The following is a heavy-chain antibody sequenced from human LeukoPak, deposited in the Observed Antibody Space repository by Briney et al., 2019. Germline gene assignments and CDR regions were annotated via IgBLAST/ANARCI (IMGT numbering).Heavy chain of an antibody. CDR3: ARGRERWLPLDV. V-gene: IGHV3-23*01. Sequence: GGSLRLSCAGSGFTFSSYGMSWVRQAPRKGLEWVTAISGSGDSTYYADSVKGRFTISRDDSKDTLFLQMNSLRAEDTAVYYCARGRERWLPLDVWGKGTTVTVSS. CDR1: GFTFSSYG. D-gene: IGHD5-24*01. CDR2: ISGSGDST. J-gene: IGHJ6*04.